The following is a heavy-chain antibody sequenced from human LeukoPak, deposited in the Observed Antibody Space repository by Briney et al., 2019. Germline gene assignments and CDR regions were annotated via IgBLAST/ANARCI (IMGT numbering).Heavy chain of an antibody. CDR2: IYTSGST. CDR1: GGSISSYY. Sequence: PSETLSLTCTVSGGSISSYYWSWIRQPAGKGLEWIGRIYTSGSTNYNPSLKSRVTMSVGTSKNQFSLKLSSVTAADTAVYYCARDESWVAAAPWRYFDLWGRGTLVTVSS. CDR3: ARDESWVAAAPWRYFDL. D-gene: IGHD6-13*01. V-gene: IGHV4-4*07. J-gene: IGHJ2*01.